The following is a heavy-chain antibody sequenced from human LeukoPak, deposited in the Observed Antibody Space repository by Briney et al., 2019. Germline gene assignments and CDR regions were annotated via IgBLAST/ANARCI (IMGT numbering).Heavy chain of an antibody. CDR3: VRRLQV. V-gene: IGHV3-48*02. Sequence: GGSLRLSCAASGFTFSSYWMSWVRQAPGTGLEWVSYISSSSSTIYYADSVKGRFTISRDNAKNSVYLQMNSLRDEDTAIYYCVRRLQVWGQGTTVTVSS. CDR1: GFTFSSYW. J-gene: IGHJ6*02. CDR2: ISSSSSTI.